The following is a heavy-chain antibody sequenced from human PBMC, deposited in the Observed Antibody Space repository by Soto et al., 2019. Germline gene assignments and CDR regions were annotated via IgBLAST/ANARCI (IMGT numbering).Heavy chain of an antibody. CDR3: ARGLAAGKYKWFDP. D-gene: IGHD2-15*01. J-gene: IGHJ5*02. V-gene: IGHV1-8*01. Sequence: ASVKVSCKASGYTFTSYDINWVQQATGQGLEWMGWMNPNSGNTGYAQKFQGRVTMTRNTSISTAYMELSSLRSEDTAVYYCARGLAAGKYKWFDPWGQGTLVTVSS. CDR2: MNPNSGNT. CDR1: GYTFTSYD.